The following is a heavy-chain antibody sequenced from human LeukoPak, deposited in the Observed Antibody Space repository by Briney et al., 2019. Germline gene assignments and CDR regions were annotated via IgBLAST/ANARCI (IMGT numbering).Heavy chain of an antibody. D-gene: IGHD3-22*01. J-gene: IGHJ4*02. CDR2: TCGSGDST. Sequence: GGTLRLSCAASRLSLSNVAMSRGPQAPGTGLEWVSPTCGSGDSTYSGASVKGRLTNSGDNSNNTRSLQMNSLRAEDTAVYYCAKGLNSGFYSASDYWGQGTLVTGS. CDR1: RLSLSNVA. V-gene: IGHV3-23*01. CDR3: AKGLNSGFYSASDY.